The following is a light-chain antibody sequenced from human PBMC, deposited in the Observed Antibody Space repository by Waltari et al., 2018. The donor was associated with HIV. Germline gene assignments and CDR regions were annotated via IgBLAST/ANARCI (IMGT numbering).Light chain of an antibody. J-gene: IGLJ2*01. Sequence: QPVLTQPPSVSGAPGQRVTIPCTRSSSNIGATYDVHWYQQLPGTAPKLLLYANNNRPSGVPDRFAGSKAGTSASLAITGLQGEDEADYYCQSYDSTLRVVFGGGTKLTVL. V-gene: IGLV1-40*01. CDR1: SSNIGATYD. CDR3: QSYDSTLRVV. CDR2: ANN.